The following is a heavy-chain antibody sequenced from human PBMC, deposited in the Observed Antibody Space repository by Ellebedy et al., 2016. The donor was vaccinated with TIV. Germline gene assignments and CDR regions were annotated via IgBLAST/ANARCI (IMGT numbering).Heavy chain of an antibody. J-gene: IGHJ6*02. CDR2: INPNSGGT. Sequence: ASVKVSXKASGYTFTSYYMHWVRQAPGQGLEWMGWINPNSGGTNYAQKFQGWVTMTRDTSISTAYMELSRLRSDDTAVYYCARTLGIFPYYYGMDVWGQGTTVTVSS. CDR3: ARTLGIFPYYYGMDV. V-gene: IGHV1-2*04. D-gene: IGHD2-15*01. CDR1: GYTFTSYY.